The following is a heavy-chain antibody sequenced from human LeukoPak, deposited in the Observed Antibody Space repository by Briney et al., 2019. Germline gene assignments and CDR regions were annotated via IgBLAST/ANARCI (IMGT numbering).Heavy chain of an antibody. Sequence: ASVKVSCKASGYTFTGYYMHWVRQAPGQGLEWMGRINPHSGGTNYAQKFQGRVTMTRDTSISTAYMELRSLRSDDTAVYYCARGHRTAAYDSTGSDYWGQGTLVTVSS. J-gene: IGHJ4*02. V-gene: IGHV1-2*06. CDR2: INPHSGGT. CDR3: ARGHRTAAYDSTGSDY. D-gene: IGHD3-22*01. CDR1: GYTFTGYY.